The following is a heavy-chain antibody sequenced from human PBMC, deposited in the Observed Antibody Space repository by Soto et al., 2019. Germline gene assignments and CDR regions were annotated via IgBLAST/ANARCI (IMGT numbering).Heavy chain of an antibody. CDR3: VRVGVAAGSGYYSYHAMDV. CDR1: GDSVSSNTVA. V-gene: IGHV6-1*01. D-gene: IGHD3-10*01. J-gene: IGHJ6*02. CDR2: TYYRSKWYS. Sequence: PSETLSLTCAISGDSVSSNTVAWNWVRQSPSRGLEWLGRTYYRSKWYSHYAVSVRSRIMINSDTSKNQFSLQLKSVTPEDTAVYFCVRVGVAAGSGYYSYHAMDVWCQGTTVTVS.